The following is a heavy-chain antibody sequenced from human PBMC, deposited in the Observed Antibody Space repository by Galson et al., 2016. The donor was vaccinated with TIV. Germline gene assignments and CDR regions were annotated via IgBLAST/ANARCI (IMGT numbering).Heavy chain of an antibody. Sequence: SETLSLTCTVSGGSISSYYWSWIRQPPGKGLEWIGYFYYTGSTNYNPSLKSRVTISVDRSKNQFSLKLNSVTAADTAVYFCTRDVTVLPGTTDYYYYYVDIWGKGTTVTVSS. CDR3: TRDVTVLPGTTDYYYYYVDI. CDR1: GGSISSYY. V-gene: IGHV4-59*01. J-gene: IGHJ6*03. CDR2: FYYTGST. D-gene: IGHD4-17*01.